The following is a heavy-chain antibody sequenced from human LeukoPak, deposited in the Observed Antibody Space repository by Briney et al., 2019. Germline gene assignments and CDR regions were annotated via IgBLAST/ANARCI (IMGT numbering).Heavy chain of an antibody. Sequence: PGGSLRLSCAASGFTFSSYGMHWVRQAPGKGLEWVAVISYDGSNKYYADSVKGRFTISRDNSKNTLYLQMNSLRTEDTAVYYCAKERKLLPFDCWGQGILVTVSS. D-gene: IGHD4-23*01. V-gene: IGHV3-30*18. CDR2: ISYDGSNK. J-gene: IGHJ4*02. CDR3: AKERKLLPFDC. CDR1: GFTFSSYG.